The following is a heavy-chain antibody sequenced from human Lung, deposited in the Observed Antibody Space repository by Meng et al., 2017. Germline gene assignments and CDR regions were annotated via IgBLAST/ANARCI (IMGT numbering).Heavy chain of an antibody. CDR1: GFTFSSYA. J-gene: IGHJ4*02. CDR2: ISGSGGST. Sequence: EVQLLEFGGGLVQSGASPRLSCVASGFTFSSYAMTWVRQAPGKGLEWVSSISGSGGSTYYADSVRGRFTISRDNSKNTVYLQMNSLRAEDTAIYYCVRRIEYSSSSGYWGQGTLVTVSS. D-gene: IGHD6-6*01. CDR3: VRRIEYSSSSGY. V-gene: IGHV3-23*01.